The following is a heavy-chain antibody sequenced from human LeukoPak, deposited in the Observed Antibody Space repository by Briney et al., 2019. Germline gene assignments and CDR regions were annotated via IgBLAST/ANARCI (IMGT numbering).Heavy chain of an antibody. V-gene: IGHV3-11*06. Sequence: GSLRLSCAASGFTFSDYYMSWIRQAPGKGLEWVSYISSSSSYTKYADSVKGRFTISRDNAKNSLYLQMNSLRAEDTAVYYCARGYYDSSGYYGNWGQGTLVTVSS. CDR3: ARGYYDSSGYYGN. D-gene: IGHD3-22*01. CDR2: ISSSSSYT. J-gene: IGHJ4*02. CDR1: GFTFSDYY.